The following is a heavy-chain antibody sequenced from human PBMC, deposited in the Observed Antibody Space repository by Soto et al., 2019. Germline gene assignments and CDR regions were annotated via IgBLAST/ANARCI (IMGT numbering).Heavy chain of an antibody. V-gene: IGHV1-18*04. CDR2: ISTYSGNT. Sequence: ASVKVSCKTSGYTFSSHSINWVRQAPGQGLEWMAWISTYSGNTHYAERVQGRVTVTLDKSARTAFMEMRGLTSDDTAVYFCARDNGYYDLWG. CDR1: GYTFSSHS. CDR3: ARDNGYYDL. J-gene: IGHJ4*03.